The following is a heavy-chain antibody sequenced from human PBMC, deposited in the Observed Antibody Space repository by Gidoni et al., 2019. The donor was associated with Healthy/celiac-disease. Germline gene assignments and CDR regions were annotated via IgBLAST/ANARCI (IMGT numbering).Heavy chain of an antibody. CDR3: AHGYYGSGSYAYYYYYMDV. CDR2: IYWDYDK. V-gene: IGHV2-5*02. Sequence: QITLKESGPTLVKPTQTLTLTCTFSGFSPSTSGVGVGWIRQPPGKALEWLALIYWDYDKRYSPSLKSRLTITKDTSKNQVVLTMTNMDPVDTATYYCAHGYYGSGSYAYYYYYMDVWGKGTTVTVSS. J-gene: IGHJ6*03. D-gene: IGHD3-10*01. CDR1: GFSPSTSGVG.